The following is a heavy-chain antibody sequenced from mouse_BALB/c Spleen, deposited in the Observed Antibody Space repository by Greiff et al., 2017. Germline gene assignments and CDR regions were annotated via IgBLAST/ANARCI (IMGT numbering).Heavy chain of an antibody. CDR1: GYTFTSYY. J-gene: IGHJ3*01. D-gene: IGHD2-4*01. Sequence: QVQLQQPGAELVKPGASVKLSCKASGYTFTSYYMYWVKQRPGQGLEWIGGINPSNGGTNFNEKFKSKATLTVDKSSSTAYMQLSSLTSEDSAVYYCTRSMITTEAWFAYWGQGTLVTVSA. CDR2: INPSNGGT. V-gene: IGHV1S81*02. CDR3: TRSMITTEAWFAY.